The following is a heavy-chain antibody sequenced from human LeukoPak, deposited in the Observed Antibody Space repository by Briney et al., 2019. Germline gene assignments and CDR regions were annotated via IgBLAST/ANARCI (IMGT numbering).Heavy chain of an antibody. CDR1: GYTFTSYT. CDR2: INAGNGNT. D-gene: IGHD6-6*01. V-gene: IGHV1-3*01. CDR3: ARVRWKYSRDFGAFDI. J-gene: IGHJ3*02. Sequence: ASVKLSCKASGYTFTSYTMHWVRQAPGQRLEWMGWINAGNGNTKYSQKFQGRVTITRDTSASTAYMELSSLRSEDTAVYYCARVRWKYSRDFGAFDIWGQGTMVTVSS.